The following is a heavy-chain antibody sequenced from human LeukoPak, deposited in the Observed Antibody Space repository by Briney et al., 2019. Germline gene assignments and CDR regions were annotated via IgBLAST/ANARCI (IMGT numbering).Heavy chain of an antibody. J-gene: IGHJ4*02. CDR2: INTNTGNP. CDR3: ARDSRQAVAGEPDY. CDR1: GYTFTSHA. D-gene: IGHD6-19*01. Sequence: GASVKVSCKASGYTFTSHAMNWVRQAPGQGLEWMGWINTNTGNPTYAQGFTGRFVFSLDTSVSTAYLQISSLKAEDTVVYYCARDSRQAVAGEPDYWGQGTLVTVSS. V-gene: IGHV7-4-1*02.